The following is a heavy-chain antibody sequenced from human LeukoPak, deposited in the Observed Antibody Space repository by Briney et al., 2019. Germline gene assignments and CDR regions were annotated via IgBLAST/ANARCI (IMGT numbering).Heavy chain of an antibody. CDR3: ARARAAAGSDY. Sequence: GGSLRLSCAASGFTFSSYAMSWVRQAQGKGLEWVSAISGSGGSTYYADSVKGRFTISRDNAKNSLYLQMNSLRAEDTAVYYCARARAAAGSDYWGQGTLVTVSS. CDR1: GFTFSSYA. J-gene: IGHJ4*02. D-gene: IGHD6-13*01. V-gene: IGHV3-23*01. CDR2: ISGSGGST.